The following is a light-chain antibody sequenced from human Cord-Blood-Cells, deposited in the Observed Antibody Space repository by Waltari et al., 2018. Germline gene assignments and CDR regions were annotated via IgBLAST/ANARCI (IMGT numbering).Light chain of an antibody. J-gene: IGKJ4*01. Sequence: IQVTQSPSSLSASVGDRGTITCRASQGISSYLAWYQQKPGKAPKLLINAASTLQSGVPSRFSGSGSGTDFTLTISSLQPEDFATYYCQQLNSYLTFGGGTKVEIK. CDR1: QGISSY. V-gene: IGKV1-9*01. CDR2: AAS. CDR3: QQLNSYLT.